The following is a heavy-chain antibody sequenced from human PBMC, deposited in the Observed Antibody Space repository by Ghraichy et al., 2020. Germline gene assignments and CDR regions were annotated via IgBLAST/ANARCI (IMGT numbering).Heavy chain of an antibody. J-gene: IGHJ4*02. D-gene: IGHD6-19*01. V-gene: IGHV4-4*07. Sequence: SQTLSLTCTVSGGSISSYYWSWIRQPAGKGLEWIGRIYTSGSTNYNPSLKSRVTMSVDTSKNQFSLKLSSVTAADTAVYYCATGNLYSSGWYFDYWGQGTLVTVSS. CDR1: GGSISSYY. CDR3: ATGNLYSSGWYFDY. CDR2: IYTSGST.